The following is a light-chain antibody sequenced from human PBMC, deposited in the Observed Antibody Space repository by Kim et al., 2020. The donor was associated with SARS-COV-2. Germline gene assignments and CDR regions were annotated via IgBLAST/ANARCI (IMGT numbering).Light chain of an antibody. J-gene: IGKJ4*01. CDR3: QQYGSSPPIT. Sequence: EIVLTQSPGTLSLSPGERATLSCRASQSVSSNYLAWYQQKPGQAPRLLIYGASSRATGVPDRFSGSGSGTDFTLTISRLEPEDFAVYYCQQYGSSPPITFGGGTKLEI. CDR2: GAS. V-gene: IGKV3-20*01. CDR1: QSVSSNY.